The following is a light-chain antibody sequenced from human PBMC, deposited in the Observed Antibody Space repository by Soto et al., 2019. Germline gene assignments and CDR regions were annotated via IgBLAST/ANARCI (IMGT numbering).Light chain of an antibody. CDR3: QQYVSSPWA. CDR1: QSVGTF. J-gene: IGKJ1*01. Sequence: EIVLTQSPATLSLSPGERATLSCRASQSVGTFLAWYQQKPGQAPRLLIYDASNRATGIPGRFSGSGSGTAFTLTISSLEPEDFAVYYCQQYVSSPWAFGQGTKVEI. V-gene: IGKV3-11*01. CDR2: DAS.